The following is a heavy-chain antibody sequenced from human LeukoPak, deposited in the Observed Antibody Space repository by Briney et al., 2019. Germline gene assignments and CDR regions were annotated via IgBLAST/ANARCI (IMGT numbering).Heavy chain of an antibody. D-gene: IGHD6-19*01. V-gene: IGHV1-69*13. Sequence: SVKVSCKASRGTFSSYAISWVRQAPGQGLEWMGGIIPIFGTANYAQKFQGRVTITADESTSTAYMELSSLRSEDTAVYYCARLSSGWSAFDYWGQGTLVTVSS. CDR3: ARLSSGWSAFDY. CDR1: RGTFSSYA. J-gene: IGHJ4*02. CDR2: IIPIFGTA.